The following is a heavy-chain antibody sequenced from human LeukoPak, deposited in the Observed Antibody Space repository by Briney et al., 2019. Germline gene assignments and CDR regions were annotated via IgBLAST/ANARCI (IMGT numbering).Heavy chain of an antibody. D-gene: IGHD7-27*01. V-gene: IGHV4-59*01. Sequence: PSETLSLTCTVSGGSIRSYYWTWIRQPPGKGLEWIGYIYYDGSTNYNPSLKSRVTISLDTSKNQFSMKLNSVTAADTAVYYCARGPWAYFDYWGQGTLVSVSS. CDR2: IYYDGST. J-gene: IGHJ4*02. CDR3: ARGPWAYFDY. CDR1: GGSIRSYY.